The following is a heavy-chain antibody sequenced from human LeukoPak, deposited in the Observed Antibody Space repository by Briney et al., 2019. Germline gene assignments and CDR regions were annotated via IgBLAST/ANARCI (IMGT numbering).Heavy chain of an antibody. D-gene: IGHD2-2*02. Sequence: TGGSLRLSCAASGFTFSSYAMSWVRQAPGKGLEWVSAISGSGGSTYYADSVKGRFTLSRDNAKNSLFLQMNSLRAEDTAVYYCARELRSGTSCYTGDFWGQGTLVTVSS. CDR1: GFTFSSYA. V-gene: IGHV3-23*01. CDR3: ARELRSGTSCYTGDF. J-gene: IGHJ4*02. CDR2: ISGSGGST.